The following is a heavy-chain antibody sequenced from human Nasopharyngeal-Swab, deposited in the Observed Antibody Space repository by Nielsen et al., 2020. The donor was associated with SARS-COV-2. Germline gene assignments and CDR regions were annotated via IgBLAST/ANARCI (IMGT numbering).Heavy chain of an antibody. Sequence: GESLKISCAASGFTVSSNYMSWVRQAPGKGLEWVANIKQDGSEKYYVDSVKGRFTISRDNAKNSLYLQMNSLRAEDTAVYYCARGYSSPDVWGKGTTVTVSS. D-gene: IGHD6-13*01. CDR3: ARGYSSPDV. V-gene: IGHV3-7*01. J-gene: IGHJ6*04. CDR1: GFTVSSNY. CDR2: IKQDGSEK.